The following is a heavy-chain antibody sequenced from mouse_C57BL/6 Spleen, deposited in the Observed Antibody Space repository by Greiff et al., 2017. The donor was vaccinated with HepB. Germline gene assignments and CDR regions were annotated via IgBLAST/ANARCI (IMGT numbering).Heavy chain of an antibody. D-gene: IGHD2-1*01. CDR3: TGIYYGND. CDR2: IDPETGGT. V-gene: IGHV1-15*01. Sequence: QVQLKQSGAELVRPGASVTLSCKASGYTFTDYEMHWVKQTPVHGLEWIGAIDPETGGTAYNQKFKGKAILTADKSSSTAYMELRSLTSGDSAVYYCTGIYYGNDWGQGTTLTVSS. J-gene: IGHJ2*01. CDR1: GYTFTDYE.